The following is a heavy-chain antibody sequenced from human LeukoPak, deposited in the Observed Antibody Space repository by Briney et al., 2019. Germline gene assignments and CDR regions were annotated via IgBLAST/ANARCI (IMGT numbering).Heavy chain of an antibody. Sequence: PGGSLRLSCAASGFTFSSYWMSWVRQAPGKGLEWVANIKQDGREKYYVDSVKGRFTVSRDNADNTMFLQMNSVRDEDTAVYYCATKQWLAPPPDSWGQGTPVTVSS. CDR3: ATKQWLAPPPDS. V-gene: IGHV3-7*01. CDR2: IKQDGREK. D-gene: IGHD6-19*01. CDR1: GFTFSSYW. J-gene: IGHJ4*02.